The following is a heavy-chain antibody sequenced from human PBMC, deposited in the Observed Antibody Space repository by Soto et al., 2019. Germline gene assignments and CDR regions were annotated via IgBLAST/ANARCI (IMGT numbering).Heavy chain of an antibody. Sequence: PSETLSLTCAVSGGSIISSNWWSLVRQPPGKGLEWIGEIYHSGSTNYNPSLKSRVTISVDKSKNQFSLKLSSVTAADTAVYYCARAAMGGSSWPFDYWGQGTLVTVSS. CDR3: ARAAMGGSSWPFDY. D-gene: IGHD6-13*01. CDR2: IYHSGST. V-gene: IGHV4-4*02. CDR1: GGSIISSNW. J-gene: IGHJ4*02.